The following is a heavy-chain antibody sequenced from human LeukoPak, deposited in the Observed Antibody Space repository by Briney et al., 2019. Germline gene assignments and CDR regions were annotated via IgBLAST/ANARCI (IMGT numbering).Heavy chain of an antibody. CDR3: ARPRQHSSSSGTTEYYFDY. CDR2: MNPNSGNT. CDR1: GGTFSSYA. J-gene: IGHJ4*02. V-gene: IGHV1-8*03. D-gene: IGHD6-6*01. Sequence: ASVKVSCKASGGTFSSYAISWVRQATGQGLEWMGWMNPNSGNTGYAQKFQGRVTITRNTSISTAYMELSSLRSEDTAVYYCARPRQHSSSSGTTEYYFDYWGQGTLVTVSS.